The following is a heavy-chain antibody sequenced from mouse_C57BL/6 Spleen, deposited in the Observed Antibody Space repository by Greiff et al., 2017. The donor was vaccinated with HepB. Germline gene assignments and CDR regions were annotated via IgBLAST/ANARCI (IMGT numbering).Heavy chain of an antibody. V-gene: IGHV10-1*01. CDR2: IRSKSNNYAT. J-gene: IGHJ3*01. Sequence: EVQRVESGGGLVQPKGSLKLSCAASGFSFNTYAMNWVRQAPGKGLEWVARIRSKSNNYATYYADSVKDRFTISRDDSESMLYLQMNNLKTEDTAMYYCVRHVGSSSPFAYWGQGTLVTVSA. D-gene: IGHD1-1*01. CDR3: VRHVGSSSPFAY. CDR1: GFSFNTYA.